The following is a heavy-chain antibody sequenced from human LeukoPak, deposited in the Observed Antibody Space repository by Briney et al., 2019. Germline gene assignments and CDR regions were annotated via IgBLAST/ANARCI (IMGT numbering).Heavy chain of an antibody. Sequence: GGSLRLSCAASGFTFSNYAMNWVRQAPGKGLEWVSVISGSGGSTYYADSVKGRFTISRDNSRDTLYLQMNSLRAEDTALYYCAKDAMAVAGNVNWFDPWGQGTLVTVSS. J-gene: IGHJ5*02. CDR3: AKDAMAVAGNVNWFDP. D-gene: IGHD6-19*01. CDR1: GFTFSNYA. CDR2: ISGSGGST. V-gene: IGHV3-23*01.